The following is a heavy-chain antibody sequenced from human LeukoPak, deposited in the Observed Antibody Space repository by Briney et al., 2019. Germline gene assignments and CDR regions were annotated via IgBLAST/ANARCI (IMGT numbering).Heavy chain of an antibody. J-gene: IGHJ4*02. CDR3: ARLYSSSWFCSGGSCRCFDY. V-gene: IGHV4-59*01. D-gene: IGHD2-15*01. Sequence: PSETLSLTCTVSGGSISSYYWSWIRQPPGKGLEWIWYIYYSGSTNYNPSLKSRVTISVDTSKNQFSLKLSSVTAADTAVYYCARLYSSSWFCSGGSCRCFDYWGQGTLVTVSS. CDR2: IYYSGST. CDR1: GGSISSYY.